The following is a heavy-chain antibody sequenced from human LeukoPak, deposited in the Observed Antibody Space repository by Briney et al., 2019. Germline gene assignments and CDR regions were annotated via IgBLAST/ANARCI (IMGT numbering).Heavy chain of an antibody. V-gene: IGHV1-18*01. Sequence: ASVKVSCKASGYTFISYGITWVRQAPGQGLEWMGWISVYNGKTNYAQNLQGRVTMTTDTSTSTAHMELRSLRSDDTAMYYCATNPSYDFWSGDWGQGTLISVSS. D-gene: IGHD3-3*01. CDR1: GYTFISYG. J-gene: IGHJ4*02. CDR2: ISVYNGKT. CDR3: ATNPSYDFWSGD.